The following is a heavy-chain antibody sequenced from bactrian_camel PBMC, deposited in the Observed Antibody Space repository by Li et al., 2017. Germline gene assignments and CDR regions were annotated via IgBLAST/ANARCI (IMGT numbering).Heavy chain of an antibody. V-gene: IGHV3S40*01. D-gene: IGHD1*01. CDR3: AIGGSFSGYNY. CDR1: GFAFGTYY. Sequence: VQLVESGGGLVQPGESLRLSCAASGFAFGTYYMSWVRQASGKGLEWVSFINSGGGRVDYAESVKGRFTITRDNAKNTLYLQMNSLKTEDTAVYYCAIGGSFSGYNYWGQGTQVTVS. CDR2: INSGGGRV. J-gene: IGHJ4*01.